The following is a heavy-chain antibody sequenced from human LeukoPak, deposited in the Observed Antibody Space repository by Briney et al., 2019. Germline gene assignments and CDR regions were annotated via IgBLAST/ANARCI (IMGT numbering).Heavy chain of an antibody. J-gene: IGHJ6*03. V-gene: IGHV4-34*01. CDR3: ARENIVVVPAAIWYYYYHMDV. D-gene: IGHD2-2*02. CDR1: GGSFSGYY. CDR2: INHSGST. Sequence: SETLSLTCAVYGGSFSGYYWSWIRQPPGKGLEWIGEINHSGSTNYNPSLKSRVTISVDTSKNQFSLKLSSVTAADTAVYYCARENIVVVPAAIWYYYYHMDVWGKGTTVTVSS.